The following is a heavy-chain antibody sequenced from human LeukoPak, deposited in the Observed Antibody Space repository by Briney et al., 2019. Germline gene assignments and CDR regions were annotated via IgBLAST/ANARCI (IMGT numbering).Heavy chain of an antibody. CDR3: ARAYYDILTGYYPVFGY. D-gene: IGHD3-9*01. Sequence: ASVKVSCKASGYTFTGYYMHWVRQALGQGLEWMGRINPNSGGTNYAQKFQGRVTMTRDTSISTAYMELSRLRSDDTAVYYCARAYYDILTGYYPVFGYWGQGTLVTVSS. CDR1: GYTFTGYY. J-gene: IGHJ4*02. V-gene: IGHV1-2*06. CDR2: INPNSGGT.